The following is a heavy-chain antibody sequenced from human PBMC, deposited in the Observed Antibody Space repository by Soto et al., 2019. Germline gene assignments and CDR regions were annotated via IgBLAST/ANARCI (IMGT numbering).Heavy chain of an antibody. V-gene: IGHV3-23*01. J-gene: IGHJ4*02. CDR2: ISGSGGST. CDR3: AKEPTTVTTLDYFDY. D-gene: IGHD4-17*01. CDR1: GFTFSSYA. Sequence: PGGSLRLSCAASGFTFSSYAMSWVRQAPGKGLEWVSAISGSGGSTYYADSVKGRFTISRDNSKNTLYPQMNSLRAEDTAVYYSAKEPTTVTTLDYFDYWGQGTLVTVPQ.